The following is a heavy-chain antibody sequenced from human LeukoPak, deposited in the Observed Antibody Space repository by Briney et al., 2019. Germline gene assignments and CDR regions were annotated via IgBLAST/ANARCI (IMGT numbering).Heavy chain of an antibody. J-gene: IGHJ4*02. Sequence: GRSLRLSCAASGFTFSSYGMHWVRQAPGKGLEWVAVIWYDGSNKYYADSVKGRFTISRDNSKNTLYLQMNSLRAEDTAVYYCARVGSSSWFSFGYFDYWGQGTLVTVSS. CDR3: ARVGSSSWFSFGYFDY. V-gene: IGHV3-33*01. CDR1: GFTFSSYG. D-gene: IGHD6-13*01. CDR2: IWYDGSNK.